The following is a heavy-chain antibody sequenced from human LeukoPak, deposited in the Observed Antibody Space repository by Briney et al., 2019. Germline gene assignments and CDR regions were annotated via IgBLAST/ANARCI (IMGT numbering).Heavy chain of an antibody. CDR2: ISGSGGST. CDR3: ARAKYSSRWSLDY. CDR1: GFTFSSYA. D-gene: IGHD6-13*01. J-gene: IGHJ4*02. Sequence: PGGSLRLSCAASGFTFSSYAMSWVRQAPGKGLEWVSAISGSGGSTYYVDSVKGRFTISRDNSKNTLYLQMNSLRAEDTAIYYCARAKYSSRWSLDYWGQGALVTVSS. V-gene: IGHV3-23*01.